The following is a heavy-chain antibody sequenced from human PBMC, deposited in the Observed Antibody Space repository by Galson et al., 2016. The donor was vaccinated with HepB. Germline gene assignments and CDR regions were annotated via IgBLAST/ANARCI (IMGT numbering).Heavy chain of an antibody. CDR3: ARAAGGNCGWFDAFDI. D-gene: IGHD6-19*01. V-gene: IGHV3-11*01. CDR2: ISSRGSTI. Sequence: SLRLPGVAPGLTLGHYYMSYIRRAPGRGLEWISYISSRGSTIYNADSVRGRFAISRDNAKNPLFLQRNGLRAEDTAVYYCARAAGGNCGWFDAFDIWGQGTMVTVSS. J-gene: IGHJ3*02. CDR1: GLTLGHYY.